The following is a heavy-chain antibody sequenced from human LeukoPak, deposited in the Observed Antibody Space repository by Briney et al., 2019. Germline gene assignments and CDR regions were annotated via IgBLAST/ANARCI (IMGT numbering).Heavy chain of an antibody. Sequence: GASVKVSCKASGYTFTDYYLHWVRQAPGQGLEWMGWINPNSGGTNYAQKFQGRVTMTRDTSIGTAYMELRSLRSDDTAVYYCARDRNFLYDILTGYGNWFDPWGQGTLVTVSS. D-gene: IGHD3-9*01. CDR3: ARDRNFLYDILTGYGNWFDP. CDR2: INPNSGGT. CDR1: GYTFTDYY. J-gene: IGHJ5*02. V-gene: IGHV1-2*02.